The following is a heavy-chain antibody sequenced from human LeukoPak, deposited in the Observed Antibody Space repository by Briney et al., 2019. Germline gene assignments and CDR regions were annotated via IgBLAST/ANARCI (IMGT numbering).Heavy chain of an antibody. CDR1: GYTFTGYY. CDR3: ARDPGGFGGEYYFDY. V-gene: IGHV1-2*02. Sequence: GASVKVSCKASGYTFTGYYMHWVRQAPGQGLEWMGWINPNSGGTNYAQKFQGRVTMTRDTSISTAYMEPSRLRSDDTAVYYCARDPGGFGGEYYFDYWGQGTLVTVSS. CDR2: INPNSGGT. D-gene: IGHD3-10*01. J-gene: IGHJ4*02.